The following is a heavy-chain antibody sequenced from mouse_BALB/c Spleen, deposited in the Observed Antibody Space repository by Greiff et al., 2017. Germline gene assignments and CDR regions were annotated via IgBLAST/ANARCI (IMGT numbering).Heavy chain of an antibody. CDR3: ARATFTTALYYFDY. Sequence: EVKLMESGGGLVQPGGSRKLSCAASGFTFSDYGMAWVRQAPGKGPEWVAFISNLAYSIYYADTVTGRFTISRENAKNTLYLEMSSLRSEDTAMYYCARATFTTALYYFDYWGQGTTLTVSS. V-gene: IGHV5-15*02. D-gene: IGHD1-2*01. CDR1: GFTFSDYG. J-gene: IGHJ2*01. CDR2: ISNLAYSI.